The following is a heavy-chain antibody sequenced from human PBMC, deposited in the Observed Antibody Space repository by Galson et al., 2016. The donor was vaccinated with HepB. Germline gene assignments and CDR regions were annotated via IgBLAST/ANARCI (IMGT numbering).Heavy chain of an antibody. V-gene: IGHV3-53*01. J-gene: IGHJ3*02. CDR1: GFTVSSNY. D-gene: IGHD2-2*02. CDR3: ARGRTTSCNSAFDI. CDR2: IHSGGTT. Sequence: SLRLSCAASGFTVSSNYMSWVRQAPGKGLEWVSIIHSGGTTYYADSVKGRFTISKDNSKNTLYLQMNNLRVEDTAIYYCARGRTTSCNSAFDIWGQGTMVTVSS.